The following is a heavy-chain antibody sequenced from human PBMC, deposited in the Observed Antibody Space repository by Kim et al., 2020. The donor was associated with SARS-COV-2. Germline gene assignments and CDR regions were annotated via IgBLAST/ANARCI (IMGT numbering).Heavy chain of an antibody. J-gene: IGHJ6*02. CDR3: ARDGYYDSKVIYYYYYGMDV. D-gene: IGHD3-22*01. CDR2: ISSSSSYI. V-gene: IGHV3-21*01. CDR1: GFTFSSYS. Sequence: GGSLRLSCAASGFTFSSYSMNWVRQAPGKGLEWVSSISSSSSYIYYADSVKGRFTISRDNAKNSLYLQMNSLRAEDTAVYYCARDGYYDSKVIYYYYYGMDVWGQGTTVTVSS.